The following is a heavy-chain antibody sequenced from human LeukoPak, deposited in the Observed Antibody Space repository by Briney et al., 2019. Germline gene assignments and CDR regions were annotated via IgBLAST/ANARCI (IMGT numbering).Heavy chain of an antibody. D-gene: IGHD2/OR15-2a*01. CDR3: AGHHPRNTVDF. J-gene: IGHJ4*02. V-gene: IGHV4-4*07. Sequence: SETLSPTCTVSGGSISSYYWSWIRQPAGKGLEWIGRIYTSGSTNYNPSLKSRVTISLDTSKNQFSLKLSSVTAADTAVYYCAGHHPRNTVDFWGQGTLVTVSS. CDR1: GGSISSYY. CDR2: IYTSGST.